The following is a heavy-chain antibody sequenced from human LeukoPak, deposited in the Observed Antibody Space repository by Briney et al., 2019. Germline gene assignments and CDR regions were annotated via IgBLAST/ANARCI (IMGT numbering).Heavy chain of an antibody. J-gene: IGHJ5*02. CDR3: ARADASSRNWFDP. D-gene: IGHD2-2*01. CDR1: GGSFSGYY. Sequence: SETLSLTCAVYGGSFSGYYWSWIRQPPGKELEWIGSIYYSGSTYYNPSLKSRVTISVDTSKNQFSLKLSSVTAADTAVYYCARADASSRNWFDPWGQGTLVTVSS. V-gene: IGHV4-34*01. CDR2: IYYSGST.